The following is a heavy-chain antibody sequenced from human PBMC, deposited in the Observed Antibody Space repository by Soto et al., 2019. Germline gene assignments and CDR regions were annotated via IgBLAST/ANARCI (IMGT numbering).Heavy chain of an antibody. CDR1: GFTFSSYG. D-gene: IGHD6-19*01. CDR3: AKDLGSGWYVFDY. V-gene: IGHV3-30*18. CDR2: ISYDGSNK. J-gene: IGHJ4*02. Sequence: GGSLRLSCAASGFTFSSYGMHWVRQAPGKGLEWVAVISYDGSNKYYADSVKGRFTISRDNSKNTLYLQMNSLRAEDTAVYYCAKDLGSGWYVFDYWGQGTLVTVSS.